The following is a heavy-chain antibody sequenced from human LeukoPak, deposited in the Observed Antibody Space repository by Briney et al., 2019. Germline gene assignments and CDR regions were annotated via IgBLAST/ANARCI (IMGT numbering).Heavy chain of an antibody. Sequence: SETLSLTCTVSGGSISSYYWSWIRQPPGKGLEWIGYIYYSGSTNYNPSLKSRVTISVDTSKNQLSLKLSPVTAADTAVYYCAAGAVAGTDYWGQGTLVTVSS. CDR2: IYYSGST. CDR3: AAGAVAGTDY. D-gene: IGHD6-19*01. CDR1: GGSISSYY. J-gene: IGHJ4*02. V-gene: IGHV4-59*01.